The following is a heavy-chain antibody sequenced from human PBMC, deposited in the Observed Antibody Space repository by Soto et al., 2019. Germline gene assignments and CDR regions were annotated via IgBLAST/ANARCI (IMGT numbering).Heavy chain of an antibody. CDR3: TIIGRGYCSGGSCSGIDY. CDR1: GFTFSGSA. Sequence: EVQLVESGGGLVQPGGSLKLSCAASGFTFSGSAMHWVRQASGKGLEWVGRIRSKANSYAKAYAASVKGRFTNPRDDSKNTAYLQMNSLKTEDTAVYYCTIIGRGYCSGGSCSGIDYWGQGSLVTVSS. D-gene: IGHD2-15*01. CDR2: IRSKANSYAK. J-gene: IGHJ4*02. V-gene: IGHV3-73*02.